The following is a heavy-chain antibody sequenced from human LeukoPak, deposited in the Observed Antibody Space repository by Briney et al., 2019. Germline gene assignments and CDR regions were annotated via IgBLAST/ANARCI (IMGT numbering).Heavy chain of an antibody. CDR1: GYTFTSYD. CDR3: ARAVIEYYYDSSGYSNWFDP. Sequence: ASVKVSCKASGYTFTSYDINWVRQATGQGLEWMGWMNPNSGNTGYAQKFQGRVTMTRNTSISTAYMELSSLRSEDTAVYYCARAVIEYYYDSSGYSNWFDPWGQGTLVTVSS. D-gene: IGHD3-22*01. V-gene: IGHV1-8*01. CDR2: MNPNSGNT. J-gene: IGHJ5*02.